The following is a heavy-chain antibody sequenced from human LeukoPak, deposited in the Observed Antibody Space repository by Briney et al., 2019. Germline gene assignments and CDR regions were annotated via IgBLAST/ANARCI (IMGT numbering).Heavy chain of an antibody. Sequence: KTGESLKISCKASGYTFTSYDINWVRQATGQGLEWMGWMNPNSGNTGYAQKFQGRVTMTRNTSISTAYMELSSLRSEDTAVYYCARGGSSFDYWGQGTLVTVSS. V-gene: IGHV1-8*01. CDR3: ARGGSSFDY. J-gene: IGHJ4*02. CDR2: MNPNSGNT. D-gene: IGHD6-13*01. CDR1: GYTFTSYD.